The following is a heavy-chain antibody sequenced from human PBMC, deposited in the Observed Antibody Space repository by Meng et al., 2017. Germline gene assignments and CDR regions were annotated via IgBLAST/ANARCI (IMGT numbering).Heavy chain of an antibody. D-gene: IGHD6-19*01. J-gene: IGHJ4*02. CDR1: GYSFTAYY. Sequence: QAALVQSGADVKTPGASAKVSCYTSGYSFTAYYIPWLRQAPGQVLEWMGRIDPNSGVTEYAHKFHGRVTVTRNTSISTAYMELSSLRSEDTAVYYCARYVAVAGVDYWGQGTLVTVSS. V-gene: IGHV1-2*06. CDR2: IDPNSGVT. CDR3: ARYVAVAGVDY.